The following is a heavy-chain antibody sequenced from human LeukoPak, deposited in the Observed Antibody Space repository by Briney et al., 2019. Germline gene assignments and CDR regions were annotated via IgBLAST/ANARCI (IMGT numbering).Heavy chain of an antibody. J-gene: IGHJ4*02. Sequence: SETLSLTCTVSGGSVSSGSYYWGWIRQPPGKGLEWIGNIYYSGSTYYNPSLKSRVTISVETSKNQFSLKLSSVTAADTAVYYCAKRGTLREFDYWGQGTLVTVSS. D-gene: IGHD3-16*01. CDR2: IYYSGST. CDR1: GGSVSSGSYY. CDR3: AKRGTLREFDY. V-gene: IGHV4-39*07.